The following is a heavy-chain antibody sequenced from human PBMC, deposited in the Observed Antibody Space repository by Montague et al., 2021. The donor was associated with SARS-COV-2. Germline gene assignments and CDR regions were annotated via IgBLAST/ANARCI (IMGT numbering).Heavy chain of an antibody. CDR1: GFSLSTSGVG. D-gene: IGHD6-19*01. CDR2: IYWNDDK. CDR3: VHKKSGWPIEFGY. V-gene: IGHV2-5*01. Sequence: PALVKPTQTLTLTCSFSGFSLSTSGVGVGWIRQPPGKALECLALIYWNDDKRYSPSLKNRLTVSKDTSRNQVVLTVTNMDPVDTATYYCVHKKSGWPIEFGYWGQGILVTVSS. J-gene: IGHJ4*02.